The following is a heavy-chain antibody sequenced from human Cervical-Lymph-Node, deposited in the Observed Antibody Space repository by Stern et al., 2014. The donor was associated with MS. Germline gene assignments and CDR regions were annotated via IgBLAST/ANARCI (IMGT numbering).Heavy chain of an antibody. Sequence: ESGPALVKPTQTLTLTCTLSGFSLSTNGMCVTWIRQPPGKALEWLALIDWADDNYYNTSLKTRLTISKDTSKNQVVLTMTNMDPVDTGTYYCARIRRVYDFWSGYNDYFYNGMDVWGQGTTVTVS. CDR1: GFSLSTNGMC. CDR2: IDWADDN. J-gene: IGHJ6*02. V-gene: IGHV2-70*01. D-gene: IGHD3-3*01. CDR3: ARIRRVYDFWSGYNDYFYNGMDV.